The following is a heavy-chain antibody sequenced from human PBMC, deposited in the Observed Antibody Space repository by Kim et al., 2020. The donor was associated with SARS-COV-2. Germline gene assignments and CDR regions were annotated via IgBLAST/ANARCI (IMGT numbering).Heavy chain of an antibody. CDR3: ARGIYGANYFDY. V-gene: IGHV1-3*01. D-gene: IGHD4-17*01. J-gene: IGHJ4*02. Sequence: ASVKVSCKASGYTFINYAIHWVRQAPGQRLEWIGWITAGSGDTKYSQKFQGRATITRDTSASTAYLDLSSLTSEDTAVYYCARGIYGANYFDYWGQGTLVTVSS. CDR1: GYTFINYA. CDR2: ITAGSGDT.